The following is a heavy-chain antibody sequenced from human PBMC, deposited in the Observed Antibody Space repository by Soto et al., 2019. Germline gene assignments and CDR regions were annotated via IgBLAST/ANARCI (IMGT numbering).Heavy chain of an antibody. CDR3: AREWSPWQQLGFDP. J-gene: IGHJ5*02. Sequence: GGSLRLSCAASGFTFSSYAMHWVRQAPGKGLEWVAVISYDGSNKYYADSVKGRFTISRDNSKNTLYLQMNSLRAEDTAVYYCAREWSPWQQLGFDPWGQGTLVTVSS. V-gene: IGHV3-30-3*01. CDR2: ISYDGSNK. D-gene: IGHD6-13*01. CDR1: GFTFSSYA.